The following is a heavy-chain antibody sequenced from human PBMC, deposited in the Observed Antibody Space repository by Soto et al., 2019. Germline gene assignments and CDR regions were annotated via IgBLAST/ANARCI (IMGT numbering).Heavy chain of an antibody. J-gene: IGHJ3*02. V-gene: IGHV1-46*01. CDR3: ARVPSRPSTDAWSFSHDAFDM. CDR1: GYTFTNYY. D-gene: IGHD2-21*01. Sequence: QVQLVQSGAEVKQPGASVTVSCQASGYTFTNYYMHWLRQAPGQGLEWMGIINPNGGSTTYAQKFQDRVSLTSDTSTSTVYMDLSSLKSDDTAVYYCARVPSRPSTDAWSFSHDAFDMWGQGTKVTVSS. CDR2: INPNGGST.